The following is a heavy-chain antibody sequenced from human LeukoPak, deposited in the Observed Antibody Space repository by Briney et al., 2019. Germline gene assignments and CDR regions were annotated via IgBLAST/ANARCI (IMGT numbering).Heavy chain of an antibody. D-gene: IGHD1-7*01. V-gene: IGHV3-23*01. CDR1: GFTFSSYA. J-gene: IGHJ4*02. CDR2: VSDSGDGT. Sequence: GGSLRLSCAASGFTFSSYAMYWVRQAPGKGLEWVLGVSDSGDGTHYADSVKGRFTISRDNSKNTLYLQMNNLRAEDAAVYYCAKDRACGQWNCQGSDYWGQGTLVTVSS. CDR3: AKDRACGQWNCQGSDY.